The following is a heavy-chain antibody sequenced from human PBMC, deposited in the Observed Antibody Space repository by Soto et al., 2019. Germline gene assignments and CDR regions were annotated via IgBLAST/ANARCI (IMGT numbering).Heavy chain of an antibody. CDR2: ISYDGSNE. CDR3: ARVLSSDILTGYPQYFDY. V-gene: IGHV3-30-3*01. D-gene: IGHD3-9*01. Sequence: QRLSCAASGFTFSSYAMHWVRQAPGKGLEWVAVISYDGSNEYHADSVKGRFTISRDNSKNTLYLQMNSLRAEDTAVYYCARVLSSDILTGYPQYFDYWGQGTLVTVSS. J-gene: IGHJ4*02. CDR1: GFTFSSYA.